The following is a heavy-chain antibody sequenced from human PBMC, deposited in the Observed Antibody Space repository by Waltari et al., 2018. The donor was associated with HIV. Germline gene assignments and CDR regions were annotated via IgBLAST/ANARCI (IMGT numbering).Heavy chain of an antibody. CDR1: GGSISSSSYY. J-gene: IGHJ4*02. D-gene: IGHD6-13*01. CDR2: IYYSGST. CDR3: ARSQGYSSSWGVDRGNYFDY. Sequence: QLQLQESGPGLVKPSETLSLTCTVAGGSISSSSYYWGWIRQPPGKGLEWIGSIYYSGSTYYNPSLKSRVTISVDTSKNQFSLKLSSVTAADTAVYYCARSQGYSSSWGVDRGNYFDYWGQGTLVTVSS. V-gene: IGHV4-39*01.